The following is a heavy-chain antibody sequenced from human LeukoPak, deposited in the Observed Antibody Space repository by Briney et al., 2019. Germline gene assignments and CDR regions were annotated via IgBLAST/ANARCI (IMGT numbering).Heavy chain of an antibody. CDR1: GYTFTSYG. D-gene: IGHD1-20*01. J-gene: IGHJ6*02. CDR2: ISAYNGNT. CDR3: ARGITGTLYYYYYGMDV. Sequence: ASVKVSCKASGYTFTSYGISWVRQAPGQGLEWMGWISAYNGNTNYAQKLQGRATMTTNTSTSTAYMELRSLRSDDTAVYYCARGITGTLYYYYYGMDVWGQGTTVTVSS. V-gene: IGHV1-18*01.